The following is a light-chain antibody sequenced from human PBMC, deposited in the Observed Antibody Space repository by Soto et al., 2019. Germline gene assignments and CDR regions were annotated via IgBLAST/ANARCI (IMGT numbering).Light chain of an antibody. CDR1: TSDVGDYNY. CDR2: DVS. CDR3: SSYTTGSTLYV. Sequence: QSALTQPASVSGYPGQSIAISCTGTTSDVGDYNYVSWYQQHPGKAPKLMIFDVSRRPSGVSDRFSGSKSGNTASLTISGLQAEDEADYYCSSYTTGSTLYVFGTGTKLTVL. V-gene: IGLV2-14*01. J-gene: IGLJ1*01.